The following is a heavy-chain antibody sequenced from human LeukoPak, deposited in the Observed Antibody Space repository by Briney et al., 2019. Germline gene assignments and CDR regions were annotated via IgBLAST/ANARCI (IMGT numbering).Heavy chain of an antibody. V-gene: IGHV3-48*03. CDR2: ISSSGSTR. Sequence: GGSLRLSCAASGFTFSIYEMNWVRQAPGKGLEWVSYISSSGSTRHYADSVKGRFTISRENAKNSLFLQMNSLRAEDTAVYYCAKRDSSGYYYFDFWGQGTLVTVSS. J-gene: IGHJ4*02. D-gene: IGHD3-22*01. CDR1: GFTFSIYE. CDR3: AKRDSSGYYYFDF.